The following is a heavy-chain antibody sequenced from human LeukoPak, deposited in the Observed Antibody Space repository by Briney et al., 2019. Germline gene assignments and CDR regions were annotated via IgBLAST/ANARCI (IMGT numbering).Heavy chain of an antibody. Sequence: PSETLSPTCTVSGGSISSYYWSWIRQPPGKGLEWIGYIYYSGSTNYNPSLKSRVTISVDTSKNQFSLKLSSVTAADTAVYYCAREQRELFDYWGQGTLVTVSS. J-gene: IGHJ4*02. CDR1: GGSISSYY. CDR2: IYYSGST. V-gene: IGHV4-59*01. D-gene: IGHD1-26*01. CDR3: AREQRELFDY.